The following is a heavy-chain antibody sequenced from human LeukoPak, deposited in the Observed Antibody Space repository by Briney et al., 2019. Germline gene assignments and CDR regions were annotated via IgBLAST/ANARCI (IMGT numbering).Heavy chain of an antibody. Sequence: GGSLRLSCAASGFTFDDYAMHWVRQAPGKGLEWVSLISGDGGSTYYADSVKGRSTISRDNSKNSLYLQMNSLRTEDTALYYCAKDSWGYSSGWFRATDNDAFDIWGQGTMVTVSS. J-gene: IGHJ3*02. CDR3: AKDSWGYSSGWFRATDNDAFDI. CDR1: GFTFDDYA. V-gene: IGHV3-43*02. CDR2: ISGDGGST. D-gene: IGHD6-19*01.